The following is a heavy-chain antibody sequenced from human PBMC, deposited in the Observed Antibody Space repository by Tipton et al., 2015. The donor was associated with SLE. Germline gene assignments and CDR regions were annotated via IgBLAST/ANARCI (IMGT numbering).Heavy chain of an antibody. V-gene: IGHV4-31*03. CDR2: IYYSRYSETT. CDR3: AREWSGKGVFDP. D-gene: IGHD3-10*01. Sequence: TLSLTCTVSGGSISSGGYYWSWIRQRPGKGLEWIGFIYYSRYSETTSYNPSLKSRVSISVDTSKNQFSLKLSSVTAADTAFYYCAREWSGKGVFDPWGQGTLVTVSS. CDR1: GGSISSGGYY. J-gene: IGHJ5*02.